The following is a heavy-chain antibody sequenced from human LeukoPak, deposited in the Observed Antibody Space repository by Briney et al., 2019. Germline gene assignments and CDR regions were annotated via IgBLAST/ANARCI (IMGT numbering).Heavy chain of an antibody. V-gene: IGHV3-23*01. Sequence: GGSLRLSCAASGFTFSSYAMSWVRQAPGKGLEWVSAISGSGGSTYYADSVKGRFTISRDNSKNTLYLQMNSLRAEDTAVYYCARKILRYFDWLYPDYWGQGTLVTVSS. D-gene: IGHD3-9*01. J-gene: IGHJ4*02. CDR3: ARKILRYFDWLYPDY. CDR2: ISGSGGST. CDR1: GFTFSSYA.